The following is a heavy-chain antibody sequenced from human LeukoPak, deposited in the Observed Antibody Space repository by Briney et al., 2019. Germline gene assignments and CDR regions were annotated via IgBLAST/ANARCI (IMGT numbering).Heavy chain of an antibody. J-gene: IGHJ4*02. CDR2: IYSDGRT. D-gene: IGHD3-10*02. CDR3: ARDEVGAGNTYVKFDY. Sequence: PGGSLRLSCAASGLTVSSNYMSWVRQAPGKGLGWVSVIYSDGRTYYADSVQGRFTISRDNSKNTLYLQLNSLRAEDTAVYYCARDEVGAGNTYVKFDYWGQGTLVTVSS. CDR1: GLTVSSNY. V-gene: IGHV3-66*01.